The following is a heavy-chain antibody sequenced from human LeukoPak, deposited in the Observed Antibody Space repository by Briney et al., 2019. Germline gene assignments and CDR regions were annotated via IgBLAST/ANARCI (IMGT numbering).Heavy chain of an antibody. Sequence: GESLKISCAASGFYFSGYSMNWVRQAPGKGLEWVSSINTGSTYMYYADSVKGRFTISRDNAKNSLHLQMYSLRAEDTAVYFCARVEATTGRNYHYYYMDVWGKGTTVTVSS. CDR3: ARVEATTGRNYHYYYMDV. V-gene: IGHV3-21*01. CDR1: GFYFSGYS. J-gene: IGHJ6*03. CDR2: INTGSTYM. D-gene: IGHD1-1*01.